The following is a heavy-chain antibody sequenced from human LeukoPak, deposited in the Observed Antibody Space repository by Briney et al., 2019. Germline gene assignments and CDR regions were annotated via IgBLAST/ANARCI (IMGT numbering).Heavy chain of an antibody. Sequence: GVSLRLSCATSGFTFTDYYMSWIRQAPGKGLEWVSYISVSGTTMYYADSVKGRFTLSRDNAKNSLYLQMNSLRAEDTAVYYCAKDPDPYQLVPGGYYGMDVWGQGTTVTVSS. CDR1: GFTFTDYY. CDR3: AKDPDPYQLVPGGYYGMDV. CDR2: ISVSGTTM. J-gene: IGHJ6*02. V-gene: IGHV3-11*04. D-gene: IGHD2-2*01.